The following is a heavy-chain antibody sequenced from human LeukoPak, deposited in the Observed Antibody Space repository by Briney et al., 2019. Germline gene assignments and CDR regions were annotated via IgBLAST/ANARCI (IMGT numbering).Heavy chain of an antibody. CDR2: ISSSSSYI. CDR1: GFTFTSYT. CDR3: ARFYILTGTFDY. Sequence: GGSLRLSCAASGFTFTSYTMNWVRQAPGKGLEWVSSISSSSSYIYYADSVKGRFTISRDNAKNSLYLQMNSLRAEDTAVYYCARFYILTGTFDYWGQGTLVTVSS. D-gene: IGHD3-9*01. J-gene: IGHJ4*02. V-gene: IGHV3-21*01.